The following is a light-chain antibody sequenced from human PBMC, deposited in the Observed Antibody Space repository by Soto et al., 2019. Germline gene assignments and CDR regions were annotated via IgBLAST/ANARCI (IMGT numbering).Light chain of an antibody. CDR3: QQRINWPLT. V-gene: IGKV3-11*01. Sequence: EIVLTQSPATLSLSRGERATLSCRASQSVSSFLAWYQQKPGQAPRLLIYDVSSRATGIPTRFSGSGSGTEFTLNISSLEPEDFAVYYCQQRINWPLTFGGGTKVEIK. CDR1: QSVSSF. J-gene: IGKJ4*01. CDR2: DVS.